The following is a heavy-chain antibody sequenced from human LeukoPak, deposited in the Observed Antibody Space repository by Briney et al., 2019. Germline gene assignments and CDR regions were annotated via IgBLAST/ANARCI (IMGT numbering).Heavy chain of an antibody. Sequence: GASVKVSCKASGYTFTSYGISWVRQAPGQGLEWMGLISAYNGNTNYAQKLQGRVTMTTDTSTSTAYMELRSLRSDDTAVYYCASDGSIAVAGPNFDYWGQGTLVTVSS. V-gene: IGHV1-18*04. CDR1: GYTFTSYG. CDR3: ASDGSIAVAGPNFDY. J-gene: IGHJ4*02. CDR2: ISAYNGNT. D-gene: IGHD6-19*01.